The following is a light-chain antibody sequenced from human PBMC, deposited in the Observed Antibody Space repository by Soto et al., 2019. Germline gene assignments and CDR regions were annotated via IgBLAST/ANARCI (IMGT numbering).Light chain of an antibody. V-gene: IGKV1-6*01. CDR2: AAS. CDR3: LHDHNYPLT. CDR1: QDISDD. Sequence: AIQMTQSPSSLSASLGERVTITCRASQDISDDLGWYQQKPGKAPNLLIYAASNLHTGVPSRFSGSGSGTEFTLTISSLQPEDFATYYCLHDHNYPLTFGQGTRVDIK. J-gene: IGKJ1*01.